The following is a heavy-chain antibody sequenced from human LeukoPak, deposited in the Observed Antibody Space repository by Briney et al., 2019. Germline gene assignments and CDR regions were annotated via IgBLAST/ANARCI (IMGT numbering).Heavy chain of an antibody. D-gene: IGHD2-8*02. CDR2: IDTDERST. Sequence: GGSLRLSCAASGFTFSSYGMHWVRQAPGKGLVWVSRIDTDERSTNYADSVKGRFTISRDNAKNTLYLQMNSLRAEDTAVYYCTRGLLGIDYWGQGTLVTVSS. J-gene: IGHJ4*02. V-gene: IGHV3-74*01. CDR1: GFTFSSYG. CDR3: TRGLLGIDY.